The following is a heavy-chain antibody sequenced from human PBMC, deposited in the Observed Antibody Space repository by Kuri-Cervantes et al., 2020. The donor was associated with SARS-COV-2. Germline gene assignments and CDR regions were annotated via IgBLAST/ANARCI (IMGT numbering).Heavy chain of an antibody. V-gene: IGHV3-30*02. J-gene: IGHJ4*02. CDR1: GFTSSSYG. Sequence: GGSPRLSCAASGFTSSSYGMHWVRQAPGQGLEWVACIRYDGSNKYYADSVKGRFTISRDNSKNTLYLQMNSLRAEDTAVYYCAKDPSPYSVLLWFGEFGFDYWGQGTLVTVSS. CDR2: IRYDGSNK. D-gene: IGHD3-10*01. CDR3: AKDPSPYSVLLWFGEFGFDY.